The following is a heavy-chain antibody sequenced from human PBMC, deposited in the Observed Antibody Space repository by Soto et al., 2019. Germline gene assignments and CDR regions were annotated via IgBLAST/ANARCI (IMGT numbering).Heavy chain of an antibody. D-gene: IGHD2-15*01. Sequence: PSETLSLTCTVSGGSISSYYWSWIRQPPGKGLEWIGYVYYSGSTNYNPSLRSRVTISLDTSKNQFSLKLSPVTAADTAVYYCARDRYCSGGSCYSGRFDPWGQGTLVTVSS. CDR1: GGSISSYY. CDR3: ARDRYCSGGSCYSGRFDP. J-gene: IGHJ5*02. V-gene: IGHV4-59*01. CDR2: VYYSGST.